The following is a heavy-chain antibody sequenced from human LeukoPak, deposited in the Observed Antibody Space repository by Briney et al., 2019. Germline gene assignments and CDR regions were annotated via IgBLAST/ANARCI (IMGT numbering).Heavy chain of an antibody. V-gene: IGHV3-30-3*01. CDR1: GFTFSSYA. D-gene: IGHD6-13*01. J-gene: IGHJ5*02. CDR2: ISYDGSNK. CDR3: ARARKGEDIAAAATNWFDP. Sequence: GGSLRLSCAASGFTFSSYAMHWVRQAPGKGLEWVAVISYDGSNKYHADSVKGRFTISRDNSKNTLYLQMNSLRAEDTAVYYCARARKGEDIAAAATNWFDPWGQGTLVTVSS.